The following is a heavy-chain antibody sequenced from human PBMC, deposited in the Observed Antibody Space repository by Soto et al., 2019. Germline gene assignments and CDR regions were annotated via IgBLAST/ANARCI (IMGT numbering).Heavy chain of an antibody. CDR3: ARVTSNYVDTAMVLYYYGMDV. Sequence: SVKVSCKASGGTFSSYAISWVRQAPGQGLEWMGGIIPIFGTANYAQKFQGRVTITADESTSTAYMELSSLRSEDTAVYYCARVTSNYVDTAMVLYYYGMDVWGQGTTVTVSS. J-gene: IGHJ6*02. V-gene: IGHV1-69*13. D-gene: IGHD5-18*01. CDR2: IIPIFGTA. CDR1: GGTFSSYA.